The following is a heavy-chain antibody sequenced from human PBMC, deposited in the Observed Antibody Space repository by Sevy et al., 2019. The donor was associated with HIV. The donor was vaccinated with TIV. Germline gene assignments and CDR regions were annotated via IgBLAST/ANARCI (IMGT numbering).Heavy chain of an antibody. D-gene: IGHD3-9*01. V-gene: IGHV1-69*13. J-gene: IGHJ4*02. CDR1: GGTFSRYC. Sequence: ASVKVSCKAPGGTFSRYCVSWVRHAPGQGLEWMGGLIPILGTANYAQKFQGRVTITADESTDTAYMELSSLTPDDTAIYFCARAPLGLTGYSDYWGQGTLVTVSS. CDR2: LIPILGTA. CDR3: ARAPLGLTGYSDY.